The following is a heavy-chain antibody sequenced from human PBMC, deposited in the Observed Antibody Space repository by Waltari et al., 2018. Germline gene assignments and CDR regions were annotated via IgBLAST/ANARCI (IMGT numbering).Heavy chain of an antibody. CDR1: GFTFSSYA. CDR3: ANGRGYYYYYMDV. V-gene: IGHV3-23*03. Sequence: EVQLVESGGGLVQPGGSLRLSCAASGFTFSSYAMSWVRQAPGKGLEWVSVIYSGGSTYYADSVKGRFTISKDNSKNTLYLQMNSLRAEDTAVYYCANGRGYYYYYMDVWGKGTTVTVSS. CDR2: IYSGGST. D-gene: IGHD1-26*01. J-gene: IGHJ6*03.